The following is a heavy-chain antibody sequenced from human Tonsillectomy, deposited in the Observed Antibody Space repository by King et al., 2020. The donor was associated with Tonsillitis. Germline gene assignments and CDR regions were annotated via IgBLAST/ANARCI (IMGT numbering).Heavy chain of an antibody. CDR2: ISYDGSNK. J-gene: IGHJ5*02. D-gene: IGHD6-13*01. V-gene: IGHV3-30*04. Sequence: HVQLVESGGGVVQPGRSLRLSCAASGFNFSSYAMHWVRQAPGKGLEWVAVISYDGSNKYYADSVKGRFTISRDNSKNTLYLQMNSLRTEDTAVYYCARNHQHLVQVPFDPWGQGTLVTVSS. CDR3: ARNHQHLVQVPFDP. CDR1: GFNFSSYA.